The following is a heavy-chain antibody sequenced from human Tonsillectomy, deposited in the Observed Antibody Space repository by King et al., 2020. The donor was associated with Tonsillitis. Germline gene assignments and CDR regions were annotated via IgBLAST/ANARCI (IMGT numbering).Heavy chain of an antibody. CDR2: IKHDGSDT. J-gene: IGHJ4*02. Sequence: VQLVESGGGLVQLGGSLRLSCAASDLTFSTYWMSWIRQAPGKGLEWVANIKHDGSDTTYVDSVKGRFTVSRDNAKNSLYLEMNRLRAEDTALYYCARNPAWGALDSWGQGALVTVSS. CDR1: DLTFSTYW. D-gene: IGHD7-27*01. V-gene: IGHV3-7*01. CDR3: ARNPAWGALDS.